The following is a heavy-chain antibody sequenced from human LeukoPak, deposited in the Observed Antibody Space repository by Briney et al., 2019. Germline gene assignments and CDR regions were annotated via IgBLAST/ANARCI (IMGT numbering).Heavy chain of an antibody. J-gene: IGHJ6*02. CDR1: GFTFSSYG. CDR3: AKVVGYCSSTSCPLYRYYYGMDV. Sequence: GSLRLSCAASGFTFSSYGMHWVRQAPGKGLEWVAVISYDGSNKYYADSVKGRFTISRDNSKNTLYLQMNSLRAEDTAVYYRAKVVGYCSSTSCPLYRYYYGMDVWGQGTTVTVSS. V-gene: IGHV3-30*18. CDR2: ISYDGSNK. D-gene: IGHD2-2*01.